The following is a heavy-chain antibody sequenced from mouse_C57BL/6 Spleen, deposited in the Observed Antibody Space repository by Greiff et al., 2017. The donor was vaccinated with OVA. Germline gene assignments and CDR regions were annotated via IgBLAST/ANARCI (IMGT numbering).Heavy chain of an antibody. J-gene: IGHJ1*03. Sequence: VQLQQSGPELVKPGDSVKISCKASGYSFTGYFMNWVMQSHGKSLEWIGRINPYNGDTFYNQKFKGKATLTVDKSSSTAHMELRSLTSEDSAVYYCARSRDYDYDWYFDVWGTGTTVTVSS. CDR2: INPYNGDT. D-gene: IGHD2-4*01. V-gene: IGHV1-20*01. CDR3: ARSRDYDYDWYFDV. CDR1: GYSFTGYF.